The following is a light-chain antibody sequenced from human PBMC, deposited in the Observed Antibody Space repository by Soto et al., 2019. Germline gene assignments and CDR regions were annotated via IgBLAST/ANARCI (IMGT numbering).Light chain of an antibody. V-gene: IGKV1-39*01. J-gene: IGKJ5*01. CDR1: QSISNS. Sequence: DIQMTQSPSSLSSSVGDRFTITYLASQSISNSLNWYQQKPGRAPKLLIYAASSLQSGVPSRFSGSGSGTDFILTISSLQPEDFATYYCQQSYSTPRDFGQGTRLEIK. CDR3: QQSYSTPRD. CDR2: AAS.